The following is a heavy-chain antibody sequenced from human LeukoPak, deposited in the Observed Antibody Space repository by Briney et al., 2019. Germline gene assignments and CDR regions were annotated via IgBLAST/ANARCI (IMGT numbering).Heavy chain of an antibody. V-gene: IGHV1-24*01. CDR2: FDPEDGET. Sequence: VASVKVSCKVSGYTLTELSMHWVRQAPGKGLEWMEGFDPEDGETIYAQKFQGRVTMTEDTSTDTAYMELSSLRSEDTAVYYCATDTSITMVRGVIITSLRYWGQGTLVTVSS. D-gene: IGHD3-10*01. CDR3: ATDTSITMVRGVIITSLRY. J-gene: IGHJ4*02. CDR1: GYTLTELS.